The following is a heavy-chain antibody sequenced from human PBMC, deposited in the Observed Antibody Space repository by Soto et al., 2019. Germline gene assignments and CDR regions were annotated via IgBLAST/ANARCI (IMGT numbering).Heavy chain of an antibody. CDR2: ISYDGSNK. CDR1: GFTFSSYA. Sequence: GGSLRLSCAASGFTFSSYAMHWVRQAPGKGLEWVAVISYDGSNKYYADSVKGRFTISRDNSKNTLYLQMNSLRAEDTAVYYCASCITMIVVVTQGYAFDIWGQGTMVTVPS. V-gene: IGHV3-30-3*01. CDR3: ASCITMIVVVTQGYAFDI. J-gene: IGHJ3*02. D-gene: IGHD3-22*01.